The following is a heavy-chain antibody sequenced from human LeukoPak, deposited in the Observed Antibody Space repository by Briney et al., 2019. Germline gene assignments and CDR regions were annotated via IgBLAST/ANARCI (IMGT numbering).Heavy chain of an antibody. V-gene: IGHV1-8*01. J-gene: IGHJ5*02. D-gene: IGHD3-10*01. Sequence: SVKVSCKASGYTFTSYDINWVRQATGQGLEWMGWMNPNSGNTGYAQKFQGRVTMTRNTSISTSYMELSSLRSEDTAVYYCARAPAVRGVIKGTYWFDPWGQGTLVTVSS. CDR1: GYTFTSYD. CDR3: ARAPAVRGVIKGTYWFDP. CDR2: MNPNSGNT.